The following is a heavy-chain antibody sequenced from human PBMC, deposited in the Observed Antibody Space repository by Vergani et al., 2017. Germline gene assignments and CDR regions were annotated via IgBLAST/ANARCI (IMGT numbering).Heavy chain of an antibody. CDR1: GGSISSGRYY. V-gene: IGHV4-61*02. Sequence: QVQLQESGPGLVKPSQTLSLTCPVSGGSISSGRYYWSWIRQPAGKGLEWIGRIYTSGSTNYNPSLKSRVTISVDTSKNLFSLKLSSVTAADTAVYYCARDGDRYPRGVCGYWGQGTLVTVSS. D-gene: IGHD2-21*02. CDR3: ARDGDRYPRGVCGY. CDR2: IYTSGST. J-gene: IGHJ4*02.